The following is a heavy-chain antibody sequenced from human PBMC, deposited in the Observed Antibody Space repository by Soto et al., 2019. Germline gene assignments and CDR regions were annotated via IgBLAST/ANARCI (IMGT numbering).Heavy chain of an antibody. Sequence: VGSLRLSCAVSGFTFSGYAMSWVRQAPGKGLEWVSAISGSGTTAYYADSVKGRFIFSRDNPKNTMYLQMNSLRAEDTAVYFCAKNTDGWSSAFEIWCQGTVVTVS. V-gene: IGHV3-23*01. CDR2: ISGSGTTA. J-gene: IGHJ3*02. CDR3: AKNTDGWSSAFEI. CDR1: GFTFSGYA. D-gene: IGHD6-19*01.